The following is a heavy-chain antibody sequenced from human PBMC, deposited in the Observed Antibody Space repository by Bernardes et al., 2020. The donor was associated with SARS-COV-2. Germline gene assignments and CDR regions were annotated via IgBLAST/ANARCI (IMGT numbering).Heavy chain of an antibody. Sequence: ASVKVSCTASGYTFTDSGITWVRQAPGQGLEWMGWISTKSGNSNYAQKFQDRVTMSIDRSTTTAYMDLSSLRSDDTALYYCAAIGGALDYWGQGTVVTVSS. CDR3: AAIGGALDY. CDR2: ISTKSGNS. J-gene: IGHJ4*02. CDR1: GYTFTDSG. D-gene: IGHD3-16*01. V-gene: IGHV1-18*01.